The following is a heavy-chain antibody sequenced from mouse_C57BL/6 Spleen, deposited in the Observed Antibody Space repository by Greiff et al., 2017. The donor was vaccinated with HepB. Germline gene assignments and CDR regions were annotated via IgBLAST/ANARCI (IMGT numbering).Heavy chain of an antibody. CDR2: IDPETGGT. D-gene: IGHD2-4*01. J-gene: IGHJ2*01. CDR3: TRGGTDYYY. CDR1: GYTFTDYE. Sequence: LVESGAELVRPGASVTLSCKASGYTFTDYEMHWVKQTPVHGLEWIGAIDPETGGTAYNQKFKGKAILTADKSSSTAYMELRSLTSEDSAVYYCTRGGTDYYYWGQGTTLTVSS. V-gene: IGHV1-15*01.